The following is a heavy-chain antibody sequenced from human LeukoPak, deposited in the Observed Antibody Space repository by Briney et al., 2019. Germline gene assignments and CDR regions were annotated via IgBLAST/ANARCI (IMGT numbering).Heavy chain of an antibody. CDR2: IYYSGST. J-gene: IGHJ4*02. V-gene: IGHV4-31*03. CDR3: ARHAIVGATTGIDY. CDR1: GGSISSGGYY. D-gene: IGHD1-26*01. Sequence: PSQTLSLTCTVSGGSISSGGYYWSWIRQHPGKGLEWIGYIYYSGSTYYNPSLKSRVTISVDTSKNQFSLKLSSVTAADTAVYYCARHAIVGATTGIDYWGQGTLVTVSS.